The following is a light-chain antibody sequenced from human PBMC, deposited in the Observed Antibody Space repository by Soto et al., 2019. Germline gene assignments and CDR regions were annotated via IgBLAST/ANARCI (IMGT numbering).Light chain of an antibody. CDR1: QSVSTF. Sequence: DIQMTQSPSTLSASVGDTVTISCRASQSVSTFLAWYQQKPGKAPKVLIYRTSILQSGVPSRFSGSGSETEFTLTISSLKPDDFATYYCQQYSSSSVNTFGQGTKVE. J-gene: IGKJ2*01. CDR3: QQYSSSSVNT. CDR2: RTS. V-gene: IGKV1-5*03.